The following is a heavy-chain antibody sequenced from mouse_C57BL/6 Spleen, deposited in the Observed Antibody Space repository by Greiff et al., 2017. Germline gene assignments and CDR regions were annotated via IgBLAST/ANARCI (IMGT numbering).Heavy chain of an antibody. V-gene: IGHV1-50*01. CDR2: IDPSDSYT. D-gene: IGHD2-4*01. CDR1: GYTFTSYW. CDR3: AIYYDYDGGYAMDY. J-gene: IGHJ4*01. Sequence: QVHVKQPGAELVKPGASVKLSCKASGYTFTSYWMQWVKQRPGQGLEWIGEIDPSDSYTNYNQKFKGKATLTVDTSSSTAYMQLSSLTSEDSAVYYCAIYYDYDGGYAMDYWGQGTSVTVSS.